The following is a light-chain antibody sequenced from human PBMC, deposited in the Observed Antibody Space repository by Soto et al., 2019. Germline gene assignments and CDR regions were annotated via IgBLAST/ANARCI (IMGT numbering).Light chain of an antibody. Sequence: QSALTQPRSVSGSPGQSVTISCTGTSSDVGGYNYVSWYQQHPGKAPKLIIYDVNKRPSGVPDRFSGSKSGSTASLTISGLQDEDEADYYCGSYASLFGGGTKVTVL. CDR1: SSDVGGYNY. CDR2: DVN. CDR3: GSYASL. J-gene: IGLJ2*01. V-gene: IGLV2-11*01.